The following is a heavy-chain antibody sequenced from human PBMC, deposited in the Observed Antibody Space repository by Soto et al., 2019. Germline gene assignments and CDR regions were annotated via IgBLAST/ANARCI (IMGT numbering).Heavy chain of an antibody. CDR3: ARGGGQWLIQMTS. D-gene: IGHD6-19*01. V-gene: IGHV3-21*01. CDR1: GFTFSNYS. Sequence: GGSLRLSCAASGFTFSNYSMNWVRQTPGKGLEWVSSISSRSGSIFYADSVKGRFTISRDNAKKSLYLQMNSLRVEDTAVYYCARGGGQWLIQMTSWGQGTLVTVS. CDR2: ISSRSGSI. J-gene: IGHJ4*02.